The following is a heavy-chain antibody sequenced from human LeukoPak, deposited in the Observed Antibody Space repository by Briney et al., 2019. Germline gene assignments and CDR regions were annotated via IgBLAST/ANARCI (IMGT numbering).Heavy chain of an antibody. V-gene: IGHV4-34*01. D-gene: IGHD1-1*01. J-gene: IGHJ4*02. Sequence: PSETLSLTCAVYGVSFSGYYWSWIRQPPGKGREWIGEINHSGSTNYNPSLKSRVTISVDTSNTQFSLKRSIVSDAATALYCWRRGSGPGGYWGQGTLVTVSS. CDR3: RRGSGPGGY. CDR1: GVSFSGYY. CDR2: INHSGST.